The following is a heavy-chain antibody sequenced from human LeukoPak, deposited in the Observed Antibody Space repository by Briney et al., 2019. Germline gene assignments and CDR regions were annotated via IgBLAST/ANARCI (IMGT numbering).Heavy chain of an antibody. CDR1: GGSISNYY. Sequence: SETLSLTCSLSGGSISNYYWSWIRQPPGKGLEWIAWIYYSGNTEYNPSLKSRVIILLGTSNNQCSLRLTSVAASDTAVYYCWATEHYSGSGPSWAFDIWGQGTMVTVSS. D-gene: IGHD3-10*01. CDR2: IYYSGNT. J-gene: IGHJ3*02. V-gene: IGHV4-59*08. CDR3: WATEHYSGSGPSWAFDI.